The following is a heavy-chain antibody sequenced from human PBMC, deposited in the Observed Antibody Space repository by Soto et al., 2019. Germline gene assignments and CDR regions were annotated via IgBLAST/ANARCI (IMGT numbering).Heavy chain of an antibody. Sequence: GGSLRLSCAASGFTFSSYGMHWVRQAPGKGLEWVAVISYDGSNKYYADSVKGRFTISRDNSKNTLYLQMNSLRAEDTAVYYCAKSPPVDSGYDWANFDYWGQGTLVTVSS. CDR3: AKSPPVDSGYDWANFDY. J-gene: IGHJ4*02. CDR2: ISYDGSNK. D-gene: IGHD5-12*01. CDR1: GFTFSSYG. V-gene: IGHV3-30*18.